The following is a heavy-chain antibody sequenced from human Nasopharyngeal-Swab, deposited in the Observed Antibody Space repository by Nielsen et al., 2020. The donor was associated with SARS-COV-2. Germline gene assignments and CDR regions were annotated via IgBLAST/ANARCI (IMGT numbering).Heavy chain of an antibody. CDR3: ASLGYCSSTSCTLRYYYYYGMDV. J-gene: IGHJ6*02. CDR2: ISSSSSYI. V-gene: IGHV3-21*01. Sequence: VRQAPGKGLEWVSSISSSSSYIYYADSVKGRFTISRDNAKNSLYLQMNSLRAEDTAVYYCASLGYCSSTSCTLRYYYYYGMDVWGQGTTVTVSS. D-gene: IGHD2-2*01.